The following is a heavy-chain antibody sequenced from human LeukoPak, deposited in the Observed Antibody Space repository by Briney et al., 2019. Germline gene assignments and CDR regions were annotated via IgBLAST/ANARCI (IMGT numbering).Heavy chain of an antibody. CDR2: IYSGGST. D-gene: IGHD3-9*01. Sequence: GGSPRLSCAASGFTVSSNYMSRVRQAPGKGLEWVSVIYSGGSTYYADSVKGRFTISRDNPKNTLYLQMNSLRAEDTAVYYCGLGYYDILTGYSYYFDYWGQGTLVTVSS. CDR1: GFTVSSNY. J-gene: IGHJ4*02. V-gene: IGHV3-53*01. CDR3: GLGYYDILTGYSYYFDY.